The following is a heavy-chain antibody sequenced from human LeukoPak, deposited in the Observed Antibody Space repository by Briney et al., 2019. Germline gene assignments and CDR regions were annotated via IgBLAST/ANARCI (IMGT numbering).Heavy chain of an antibody. Sequence: PGGSLRLSCAASGFTFSDYSMHWVRQAPGEGLGWVSSISSRSSYIYYADSVKGRFTISRDNAKNSLYLQMNSLRVEDTAVYYCARGGIVLVPAALDYWGQGTLVPVSA. CDR1: GFTFSDYS. J-gene: IGHJ4*02. D-gene: IGHD2-2*01. V-gene: IGHV3-21*01. CDR3: ARGGIVLVPAALDY. CDR2: ISSRSSYI.